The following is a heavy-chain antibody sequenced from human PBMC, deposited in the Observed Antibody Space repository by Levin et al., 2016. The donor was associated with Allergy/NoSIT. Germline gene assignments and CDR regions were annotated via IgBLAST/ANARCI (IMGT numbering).Heavy chain of an antibody. D-gene: IGHD6-19*01. J-gene: IGHJ4*02. V-gene: IGHV3-48*02. CDR2: ISSSSSTI. CDR1: GFTFSSYS. Sequence: GESLKISCAASGFTFSSYSMNWVRQAPGKGLEWVSYISSSSSTIYYADSVKGRFTISRDNAKNSLYLQMNSLRDEDTAVYYCARDAYSSGWPSDYWGQGTLVTVSS. CDR3: ARDAYSSGWPSDY.